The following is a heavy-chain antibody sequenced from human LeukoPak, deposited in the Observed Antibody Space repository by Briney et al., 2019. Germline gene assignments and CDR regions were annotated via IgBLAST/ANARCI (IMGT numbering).Heavy chain of an antibody. CDR1: GESFSGYY. Sequence: SETLSLTCAVYGESFSGYYWSWIRQPPGKGLEWIGEINHSGSTNYNPSLKSRVTISVDTSKNQFSLKLSSVTAADTAVYYCARHDSFGIRKVCDYWGQGILVTVSS. CDR3: ARHDSFGIRKVCDY. D-gene: IGHD5-18*01. V-gene: IGHV4-34*01. CDR2: INHSGST. J-gene: IGHJ4*02.